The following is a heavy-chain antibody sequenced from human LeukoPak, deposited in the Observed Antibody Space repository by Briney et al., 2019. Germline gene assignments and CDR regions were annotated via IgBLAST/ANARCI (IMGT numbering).Heavy chain of an antibody. J-gene: IGHJ1*01. CDR1: GGSFSCYY. D-gene: IGHD2/OR15-2a*01. CDR2: INHSGST. V-gene: IGHV4-34*01. Sequence: SETLSLTCAVYGGSFSCYYWSWIRQPPGKGLEWIGEINHSGSTNYNPSLKSRVTISVDTSKNQFSLKLSSVTAADAAVYYCARPGSSIGKGYFQHWGQGTLVTVSS. CDR3: ARPGSSIGKGYFQH.